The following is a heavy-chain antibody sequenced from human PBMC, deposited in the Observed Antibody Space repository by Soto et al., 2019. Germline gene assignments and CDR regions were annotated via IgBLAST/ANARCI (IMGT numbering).Heavy chain of an antibody. V-gene: IGHV5-51*01. Sequence: GESLKISCQASGYSFISSWIGWVRQMPGKGLEWMGIIYPGDSDTRYSPSFQGQVTISADKSTSTAYLQWSSLKASDTATYYCARMKAASGTAFDYWGQGALVTVSS. CDR3: ARMKAASGTAFDY. CDR2: IYPGDSDT. CDR1: GYSFISSW. D-gene: IGHD6-13*01. J-gene: IGHJ4*02.